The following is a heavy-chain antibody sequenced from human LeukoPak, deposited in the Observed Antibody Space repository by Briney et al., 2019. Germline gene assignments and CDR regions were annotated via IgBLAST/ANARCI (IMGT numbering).Heavy chain of an antibody. Sequence: SQTLSLTCTVSGGSISSSDYYWSWIRQPPGKGLEWIGYIYYSGSTYYNTSLKSRVTISVDTSKNQFSLKLSSVTAADTAVYYCARGVGDIVVVPAADIGFDYWGQGTLVTVSS. V-gene: IGHV4-30-4*08. CDR3: ARGVGDIVVVPAADIGFDY. CDR1: GGSISSSDYY. D-gene: IGHD2-2*01. CDR2: IYYSGST. J-gene: IGHJ4*02.